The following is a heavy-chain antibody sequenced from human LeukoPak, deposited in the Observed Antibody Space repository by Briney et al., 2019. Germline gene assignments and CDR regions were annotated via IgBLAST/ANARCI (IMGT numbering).Heavy chain of an antibody. V-gene: IGHV3-7*01. Sequence: AGGSLRLSCAASGFTVSSNYMSWVRQAPGKGLEWVANIKQDGSEKYYVDSVKGRFTISRDNAKNSLYLQMNSLRAEDTAVYYCARAWYDGFDIWGQGTMVTVSS. CDR1: GFTVSSNY. CDR2: IKQDGSEK. D-gene: IGHD2-15*01. CDR3: ARAWYDGFDI. J-gene: IGHJ3*02.